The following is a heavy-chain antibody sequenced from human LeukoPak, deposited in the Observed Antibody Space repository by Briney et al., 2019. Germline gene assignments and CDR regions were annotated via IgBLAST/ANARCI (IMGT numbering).Heavy chain of an antibody. CDR2: ISGSGGNT. CDR1: GFTFSTYV. V-gene: IGHV3-23*01. J-gene: IGHJ4*02. D-gene: IGHD4-23*01. Sequence: GGSLRLSCAASGFTFSTYVMKWVRQAPGKGLEWVSVISGSGGNTYYADPVKGRSTISRDNSKNTLYLQMNSLRAEDSAVYYCAKQSGGGNFYFDYWGQGTLVTVSS. CDR3: AKQSGGGNFYFDY.